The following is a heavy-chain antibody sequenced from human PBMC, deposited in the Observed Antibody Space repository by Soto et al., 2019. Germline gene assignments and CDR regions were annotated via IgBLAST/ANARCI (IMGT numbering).Heavy chain of an antibody. CDR3: ARAPYDSSGYQDY. Sequence: GGSLSLSCAASGFTFSSYAMHWIRQAQGKGLEWVAVISYDGSNKYYADSVKGRFTISRDNSKNTLYLQMNSLRAEDTAVYYCARAPYDSSGYQDYWGQGTLVTVSS. J-gene: IGHJ4*02. CDR1: GFTFSSYA. V-gene: IGHV3-30-3*01. CDR2: ISYDGSNK. D-gene: IGHD3-22*01.